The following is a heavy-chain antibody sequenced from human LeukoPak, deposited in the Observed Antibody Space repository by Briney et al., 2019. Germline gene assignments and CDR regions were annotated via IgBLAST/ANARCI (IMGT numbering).Heavy chain of an antibody. J-gene: IGHJ4*02. D-gene: IGHD5-24*01. CDR2: IYYSGTT. CDR1: GCSISTYY. Sequence: KPSETLSLTCTVSGCSISTYYWSWIRQPPGKGLEWIGYIYYSGTTNYNPSLKSRVTISVDTSKNQFSLKLSSVTAADTAMYYCARSRDGYLFDYWGQGTLVTVSS. V-gene: IGHV4-59*01. CDR3: ARSRDGYLFDY.